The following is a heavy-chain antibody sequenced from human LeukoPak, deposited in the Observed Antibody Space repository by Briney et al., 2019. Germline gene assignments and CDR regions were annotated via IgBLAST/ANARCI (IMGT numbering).Heavy chain of an antibody. D-gene: IGHD2-2*01. J-gene: IGHJ5*02. CDR2: LLYRGST. V-gene: IGHV4-59*11. CDR3: AKYTMRMTSRGDRLSWFDP. CDR1: GVPLSSLL. Sequence: SETLSLLCTVSGVPLSSLLWRWIGPVAGKGLEGIGYLLYRGSTNYNPSLKSPVTISIDTSKNQFSLRLSSVTAADTAVYYCAKYTMRMTSRGDRLSWFDPWGQGTLVTVSS.